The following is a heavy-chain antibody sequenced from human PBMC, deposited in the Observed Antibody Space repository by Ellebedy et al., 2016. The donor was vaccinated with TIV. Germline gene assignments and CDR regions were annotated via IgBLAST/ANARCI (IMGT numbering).Heavy chain of an antibody. J-gene: IGHJ4*02. Sequence: SETLSLXXAVYGGSFSGYCWTWIRQPPGKGLEWIGEINHSGSTNYNPSLKSRVTISVDTSKNQLSLKLSSVTAADTAVYYCASSLRAIAADYWGQGTLVTVSS. D-gene: IGHD6-25*01. CDR1: GGSFSGYC. CDR3: ASSLRAIAADY. CDR2: INHSGST. V-gene: IGHV4-34*01.